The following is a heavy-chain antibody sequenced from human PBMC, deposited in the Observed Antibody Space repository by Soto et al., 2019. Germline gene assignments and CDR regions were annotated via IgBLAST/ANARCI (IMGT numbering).Heavy chain of an antibody. CDR2: VSAGNGNT. D-gene: IGHD7-27*01. CDR3: ARGSRVPGD. J-gene: IGHJ4*02. Sequence: QVQLVQSGAEVKRPGASVKVSCKASGYTFINYAIHWVRQAPGQRLEWMGWVSAGNGNTKYSQKFQGRVTITRDTSASTAYMELSSLRSEDTAVYYCARGSRVPGDWGQGTLVTVSS. CDR1: GYTFINYA. V-gene: IGHV1-3*01.